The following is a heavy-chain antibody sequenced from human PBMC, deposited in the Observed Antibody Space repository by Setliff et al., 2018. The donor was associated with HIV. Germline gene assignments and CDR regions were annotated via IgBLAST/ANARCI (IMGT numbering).Heavy chain of an antibody. CDR1: GGSISSYY. Sequence: SETLSLTCTVSGGSISSYYWGWIRQSPGKGLEWIGYIYISGSTNYNPSLKSRVTISVDPSKNQFSLKMNSVTAADTAVYYCARASYSYDSTGYLYWGQGTLVTVSS. D-gene: IGHD3-22*01. CDR2: IYISGST. J-gene: IGHJ4*02. CDR3: ARASYSYDSTGYLY. V-gene: IGHV4-4*09.